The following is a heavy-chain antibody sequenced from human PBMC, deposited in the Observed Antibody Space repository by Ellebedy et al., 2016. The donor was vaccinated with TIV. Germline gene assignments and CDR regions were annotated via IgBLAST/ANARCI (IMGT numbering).Heavy chain of an antibody. CDR1: GVTFSSYS. CDR2: INHSGSN. D-gene: IGHD2-8*01. CDR3: ARHHRLYLPNRPPLNSFDP. J-gene: IGHJ5*02. Sequence: GSLRLACAAYGVTFSSYSMNWVRQHPGKGLEWIGEINHSGSNNYNPSRKSRVTVSVDTSKNQFSLKLSSLTAADTAVYYCARHHRLYLPNRPPLNSFDPWGQGTLVTVSS. V-gene: IGHV4-34*01.